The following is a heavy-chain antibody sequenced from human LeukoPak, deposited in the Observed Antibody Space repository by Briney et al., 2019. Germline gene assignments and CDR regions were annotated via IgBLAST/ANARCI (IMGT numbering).Heavy chain of an antibody. V-gene: IGHV1-46*01. J-gene: IGHJ4*02. CDR3: ARGIRKDYDFWSGLDY. CDR2: INPSGGST. CDR1: GYTFTSYY. Sequence: GASVNVSCKASGYTFTSYYMHWVRQAPGQGLEWMGIINPSGGSTSYAQKFQGRVTMTRDTSTSTVYMELSSLRSEDTAVYYCARGIRKDYDFWSGLDYWGQGTLVTVSS. D-gene: IGHD3-3*01.